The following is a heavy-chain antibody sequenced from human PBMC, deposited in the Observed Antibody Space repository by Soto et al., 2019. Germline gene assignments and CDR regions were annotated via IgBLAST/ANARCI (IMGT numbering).Heavy chain of an antibody. J-gene: IGHJ4*02. CDR2: IRSKTNSYAT. V-gene: IGHV3-73*01. CDR1: GFTFGGSA. Sequence: HPGGSLRLSCAASGFTFGGSAMHWVRKASGKGLEWVGHIRSKTNSYATAYAESVKGRFTISRDDSMNTAYLQMNSLKTEDTAVYFCTTQTDAVQWLLVPTDYYFYYWGQGTLVTVSS. CDR3: TTQTDAVQWLLVPTDYYFYY. D-gene: IGHD6-19*01.